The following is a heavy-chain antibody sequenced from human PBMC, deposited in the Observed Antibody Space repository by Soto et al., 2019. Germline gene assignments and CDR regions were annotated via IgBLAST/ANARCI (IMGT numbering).Heavy chain of an antibody. CDR3: ARLWFGDSRYY. V-gene: IGHV3-53*04. J-gene: IGHJ4*02. CDR1: GFTVSSNY. D-gene: IGHD3-10*01. CDR2: IYSGGST. Sequence: EVQLVESGGGLVQPGGSLRLSCAASGFTVSSNYMSWVRQAPGKGLEWVSVIYSGGSTYYADSVKGRFTISRHNSKNTRYLQMSSLRAEDTAVYYCARLWFGDSRYYWGQGTLVTVSS.